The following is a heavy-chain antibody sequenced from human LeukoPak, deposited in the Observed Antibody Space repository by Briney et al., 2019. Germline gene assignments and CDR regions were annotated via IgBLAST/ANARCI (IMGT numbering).Heavy chain of an antibody. D-gene: IGHD2-15*01. Sequence: GGSLRLSGAASGFTVNGNYMSWVGQAPGKGLEWVSVIYSDGGTCYSDYVKGRFTISRDYSKNTLYLQMSSLRVEDTAVYYCARDSKGPAFWGQGTLVTVSS. J-gene: IGHJ4*02. CDR3: ARDSKGPAF. CDR1: GFTVNGNY. V-gene: IGHV3-53*01. CDR2: IYSDGGT.